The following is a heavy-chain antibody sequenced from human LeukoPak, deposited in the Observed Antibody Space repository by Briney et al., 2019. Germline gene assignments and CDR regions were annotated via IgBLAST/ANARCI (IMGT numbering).Heavy chain of an antibody. CDR2: ISGSGGST. Sequence: GGSLRLSCAASGFTFSSYAMSWVRQAPGKGLEWVSAISGSGGSTYYADSVKGRFTISRDNSKNTPYLQMNSLRAEDTAVYYCAKRGFGELLGYYYYYMDVWGKGTTVTVSS. CDR3: AKRGFGELLGYYYYYMDV. J-gene: IGHJ6*03. V-gene: IGHV3-23*01. CDR1: GFTFSSYA. D-gene: IGHD3-10*01.